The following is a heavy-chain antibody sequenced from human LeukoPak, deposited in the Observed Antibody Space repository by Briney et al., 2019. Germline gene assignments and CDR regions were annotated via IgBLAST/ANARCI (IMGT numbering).Heavy chain of an antibody. J-gene: IGHJ5*02. D-gene: IGHD1-1*01. CDR2: IYYIGST. V-gene: IGHV4-59*01. CDR1: RGSISSYY. CDR3: ARQTGGWFDP. Sequence: PSETLSLTCTVSRGSISSYYWSWIPQPPRKGLEWIGYIYYIGSTNYNPSLKGRVTISVDPSKNQFSLTLSSVTAADTAVYYCARQTGGWFDPWGQGTLVTVSS.